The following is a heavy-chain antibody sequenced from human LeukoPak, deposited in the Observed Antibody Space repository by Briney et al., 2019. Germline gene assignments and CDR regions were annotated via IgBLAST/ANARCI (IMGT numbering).Heavy chain of an antibody. CDR3: SSGYSTVPF. V-gene: IGHV1-2*02. D-gene: IGHD3-22*01. CDR2: INPNAGGT. Sequence: ASVKVSCKASGYTFTGYYIHWVRQAPGHGHESMGWINPNAGGTSYAQKFQGRVTMTRDTSISTAYMELSRLTSDDTAVYYCSSGYSTVPFWGQGTLVTVSS. J-gene: IGHJ4*02. CDR1: GYTFTGYY.